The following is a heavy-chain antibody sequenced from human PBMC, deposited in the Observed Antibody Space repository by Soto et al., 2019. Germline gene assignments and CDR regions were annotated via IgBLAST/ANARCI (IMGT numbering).Heavy chain of an antibody. CDR3: AHSRQDTTSSPYCDY. Sequence: ESGPTLVNPTQTLTLTCTFSGFSLSTSGVGVGWIRQPPGKALEWLALIYWDDDERYSPSLKRRLTISKDTSKNQVVLTRTNMDTEITATSSCAHSRQDTTSSPYCDYRGQGTLVNVSS. J-gene: IGHJ4*02. CDR1: GFSLSTSGVG. D-gene: IGHD6-6*01. V-gene: IGHV2-5*02. CDR2: IYWDDDE.